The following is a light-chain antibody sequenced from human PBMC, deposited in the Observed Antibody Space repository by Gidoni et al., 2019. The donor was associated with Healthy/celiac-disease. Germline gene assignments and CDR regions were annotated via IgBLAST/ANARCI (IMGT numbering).Light chain of an antibody. CDR3: QQYDNIPVT. CDR2: DAS. CDR1: QDISNY. V-gene: IGKV1-33*01. Sequence: DIQMTQSPSCLSASVGDRVTLTCQASQDISNYLNWYQQKPGKAPKLLIYDASNLETGVPSRFSGSGSGTDFTFTISSLQPEDIATYYCQQYDNIPVTFGPGTKVNIK. J-gene: IGKJ3*01.